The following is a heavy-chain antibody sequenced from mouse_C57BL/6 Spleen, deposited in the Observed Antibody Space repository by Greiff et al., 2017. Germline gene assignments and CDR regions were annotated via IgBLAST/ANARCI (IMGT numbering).Heavy chain of an antibody. CDR2: IHPSGGDT. J-gene: IGHJ3*01. CDR1: GYTFTSYW. Sequence: QVQLQQPGAELVKPGASVKVSCKASGYTFTSYWMPWVKQRPGQGLEWIGRIHPSGGDTNYNQKFKGKATLTVDKSSSTAYMQLSSLTSEDSAVYYCAINSHGPFAYWGQGTLVTVSA. V-gene: IGHV1-74*01. CDR3: AINSHGPFAY. D-gene: IGHD1-1*02.